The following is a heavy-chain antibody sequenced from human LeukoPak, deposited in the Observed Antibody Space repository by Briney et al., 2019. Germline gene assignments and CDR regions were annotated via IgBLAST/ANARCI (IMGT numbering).Heavy chain of an antibody. CDR3: AKGAGYSYGYTLFDY. V-gene: IGHV3-9*01. CDR2: ISWNSGSI. J-gene: IGHJ4*02. D-gene: IGHD5-18*01. Sequence: XWVXXISWNSGSIGYADSVKGRFTISRDNAKNSLYLQMNSLRAEDTALYYCAKGAGYSYGYTLFDYWGQGTLVTVSS.